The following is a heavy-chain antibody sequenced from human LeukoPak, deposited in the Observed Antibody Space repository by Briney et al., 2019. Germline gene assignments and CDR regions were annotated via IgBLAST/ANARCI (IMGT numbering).Heavy chain of an antibody. CDR3: ARGREKLERLGY. V-gene: IGHV1-69*05. CDR1: GGTFSSYA. D-gene: IGHD1-1*01. CDR2: IIPIFGTA. Sequence: SVKVSCKASGGTFSSYAISWVRQAPGQGLEWMGGIIPIFGTANYAQKFQGRVTITTDESTSTAYMELSRLRSEDTAVYYCARGREKLERLGYWGQGTLVTVSS. J-gene: IGHJ4*02.